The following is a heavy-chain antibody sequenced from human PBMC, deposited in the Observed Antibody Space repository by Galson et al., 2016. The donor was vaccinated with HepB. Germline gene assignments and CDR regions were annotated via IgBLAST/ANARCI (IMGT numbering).Heavy chain of an antibody. Sequence: ETLSLTCTVSGGSISSYYWSWIRQPPGKGLEWIGYVYDSGITNYNPSLMSRVTISVDTSKTQFSLNLRSVTAADTAVYYCARHRQAAAGIFDYWGRGKMVTVSS. CDR3: ARHRQAAAGIFDY. CDR1: GGSISSYY. V-gene: IGHV4-59*08. D-gene: IGHD6-13*01. J-gene: IGHJ4*02. CDR2: VYDSGIT.